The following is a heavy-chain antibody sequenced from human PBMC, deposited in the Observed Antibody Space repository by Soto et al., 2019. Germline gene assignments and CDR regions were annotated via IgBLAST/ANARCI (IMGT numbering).Heavy chain of an antibody. CDR1: GFIFSGST. CDR3: ARSPLADYSNADFDY. V-gene: IGHV3-73*01. J-gene: IGHJ4*02. Sequence: EVQLVESGGGLVQPGGSLKLSCAASGFIFSGSTMHWVRQASGKGLEWVGRVTTKTSNYATSYNAAVRGRFTISRDDSNHPAYLQMNSLKTDDSAVYYCARSPLADYSNADFDYWGQGTLVIVSS. D-gene: IGHD4-4*01. CDR2: VTTKTSNYAT.